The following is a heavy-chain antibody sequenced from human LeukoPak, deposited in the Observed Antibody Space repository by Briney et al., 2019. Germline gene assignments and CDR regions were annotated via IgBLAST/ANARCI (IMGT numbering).Heavy chain of an antibody. Sequence: PGGSLRLSCAASVFTFSNYAMSWVRQAPGKGLEWVSIISTSGSGGATYCADSVKGRFTISRDSPKNTLYLQMNSIRAEDTAVYYCARAPGSLVSVAARPYYFDFWGQGTLVTVSS. CDR2: ISTSGSGGAT. V-gene: IGHV3-23*01. J-gene: IGHJ4*02. CDR3: ARAPGSLVSVAARPYYFDF. D-gene: IGHD6-6*01. CDR1: VFTFSNYA.